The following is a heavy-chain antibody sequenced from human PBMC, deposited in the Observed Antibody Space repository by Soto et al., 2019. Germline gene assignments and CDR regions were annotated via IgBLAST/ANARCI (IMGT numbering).Heavy chain of an antibody. CDR3: ARGANWRVSWYFEL. J-gene: IGHJ2*01. D-gene: IGHD1-1*01. V-gene: IGHV4-39*07. CDR2: IYYSGST. CDR1: GGSISSSSYY. Sequence: SETLSLTCTVSGGSISSSSYYWGWIRQPPGKGLEWIGSIYYSGSTYYNPSLKSRVTISVDTSRNQFSLNLNSMTAADTAVYYCARGANWRVSWYFELWGRGTLVTVYS.